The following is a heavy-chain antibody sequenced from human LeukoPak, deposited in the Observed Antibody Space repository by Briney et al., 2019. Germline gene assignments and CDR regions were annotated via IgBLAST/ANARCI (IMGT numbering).Heavy chain of an antibody. Sequence: GGSLRLSCAASGFTFSSYEMNWVRQAPGKGLVWVSRINSDGSSTSYADSVKGRFTISRDNAKNTLYLQMNSLRAEDTAVYYCARDLNTMVRGVTAFDYWGQGTLVTVSS. CDR2: INSDGSST. D-gene: IGHD3-10*01. V-gene: IGHV3-74*01. J-gene: IGHJ4*02. CDR3: ARDLNTMVRGVTAFDY. CDR1: GFTFSSYE.